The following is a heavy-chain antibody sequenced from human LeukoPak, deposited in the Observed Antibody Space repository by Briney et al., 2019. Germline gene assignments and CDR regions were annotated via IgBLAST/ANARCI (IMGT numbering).Heavy chain of an antibody. Sequence: GGSLRLSCAASGFTFSDYYMSWVRQAPGQGLEWISYISSAGYTVDYADPVKGRFTISRDNAKNSLYLQMNSLRAEDTAVYYCACQSNSGWYGYWGQGTLVTVSS. D-gene: IGHD6-19*01. V-gene: IGHV3-11*04. CDR3: ACQSNSGWYGY. CDR2: ISSAGYTV. J-gene: IGHJ4*02. CDR1: GFTFSDYY.